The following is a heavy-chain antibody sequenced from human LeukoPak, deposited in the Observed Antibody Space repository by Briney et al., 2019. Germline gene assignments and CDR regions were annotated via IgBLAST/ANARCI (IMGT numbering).Heavy chain of an antibody. V-gene: IGHV4-34*01. J-gene: IGHJ5*02. CDR1: GGSFSGYY. D-gene: IGHD1-26*01. CDR3: ARGIIVGATWGENYNCFDP. CDR2: ITHSGST. Sequence: SETLSLTCAVYGGSFSGYYWSWIRQPPGKGLEWIGEITHSGSTTYNPSLKSRFTISVDTSKNQFSLKLSSVTAADTAVYYCARGIIVGATWGENYNCFDPWGQGTLVTVSS.